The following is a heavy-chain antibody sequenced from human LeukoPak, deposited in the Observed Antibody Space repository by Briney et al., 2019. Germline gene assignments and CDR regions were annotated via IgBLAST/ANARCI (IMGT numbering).Heavy chain of an antibody. CDR3: ARATAKQQLVSPLGY. V-gene: IGHV3-7*01. CDR2: IKPDVSGE. Sequence: GGSLRLSCAASGFIFSKYWMTWVRQAPGKALEWVANIKPDVSGEYYVDSLKGRFTISRDNAENPLFLQMNNLRVDDTAVYDCARATAKQQLVSPLGYWGQGTMV. D-gene: IGHD6-13*01. CDR1: GFIFSKYW. J-gene: IGHJ4*02.